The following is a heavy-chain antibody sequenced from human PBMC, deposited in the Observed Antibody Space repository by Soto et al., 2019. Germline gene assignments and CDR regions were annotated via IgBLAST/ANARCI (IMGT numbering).Heavy chain of an antibody. J-gene: IGHJ4*02. V-gene: IGHV1-18*01. CDR1: GYTFFRYG. CDR2: ISAYNVNA. D-gene: IGHD3-22*01. Sequence: AAVKVSCKASGYTFFRYGISWVRQAPGKGLEWMGWISAYNVNAKYSQKFQGRVTVTTDTSTNTAYMELRSLRSADTAVYYCARDQYFYDSSGYRWYYFDDWGQGTLVTVSS. CDR3: ARDQYFYDSSGYRWYYFDD.